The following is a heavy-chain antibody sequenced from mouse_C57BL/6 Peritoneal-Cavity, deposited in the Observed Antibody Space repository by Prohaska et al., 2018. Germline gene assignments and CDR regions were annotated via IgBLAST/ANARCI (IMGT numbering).Heavy chain of an antibody. CDR1: GYTFTSYW. J-gene: IGHJ3*01. V-gene: IGHV1-50*01. CDR3: APRGFAD. CDR2: IDPSDSYT. Sequence: QVQLQQPGAELVKPGASVKLSCQASGYTFTSYWMKWVKLRPGQCLVWIVEIDPSDSYTNYKQKFKGKATVTVDTSSSTAYMQLSSLTAEDSAVYYCAPRGFADWGQGTLVTVSA.